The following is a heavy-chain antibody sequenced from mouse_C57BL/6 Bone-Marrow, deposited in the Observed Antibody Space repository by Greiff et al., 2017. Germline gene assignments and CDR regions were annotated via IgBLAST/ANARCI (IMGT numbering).Heavy chain of an antibody. CDR2: IYPGSGNT. CDR1: GYTFTDYY. J-gene: IGHJ1*03. Sequence: QVQLKESGAELVRPGASVKLSCKASGYTFTDYYINWVKQRPGQGLEWIARIYPGSGNTYYNEKFKGKATMTAEKSSSISYMQLSSLTSEDSAVYFCARRSYWYFDVWGTGTTVTVSS. V-gene: IGHV1-76*01. CDR3: ARRSYWYFDV.